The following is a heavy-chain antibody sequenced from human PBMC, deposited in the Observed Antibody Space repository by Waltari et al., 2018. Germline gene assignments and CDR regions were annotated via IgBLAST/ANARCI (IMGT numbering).Heavy chain of an antibody. Sequence: QVQLVQSGAEVKKPGSSVKVSCKASGGTFSSYAISWVRQAPGQGLEWMGGIIPIFGTANDAQKFQGRVTITADESTSTAYMELSSLRSEDTAVYYCARVGAYCSSTSCPLIVWGKGTTVTVSS. CDR3: ARVGAYCSSTSCPLIV. CDR1: GGTFSSYA. J-gene: IGHJ6*04. V-gene: IGHV1-69*12. CDR2: IIPIFGTA. D-gene: IGHD2-2*01.